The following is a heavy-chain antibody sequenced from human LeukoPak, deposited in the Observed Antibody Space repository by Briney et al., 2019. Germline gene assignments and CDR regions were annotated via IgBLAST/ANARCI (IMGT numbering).Heavy chain of an antibody. CDR3: ATAVGSY. Sequence: ASVKVSCKASGYTFTSYGISWLRQAPGQGLEWMGWISAYNGNTNYAQKLQGRVTMTEDTSTDTAYMELSSLRSEDTAVYYCATAVGSYWGQGTLVTVSS. V-gene: IGHV1-18*01. CDR1: GYTFTSYG. D-gene: IGHD1-26*01. CDR2: ISAYNGNT. J-gene: IGHJ4*02.